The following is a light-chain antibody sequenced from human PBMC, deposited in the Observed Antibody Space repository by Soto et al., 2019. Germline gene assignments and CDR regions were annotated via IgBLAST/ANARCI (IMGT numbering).Light chain of an antibody. V-gene: IGKV3-20*01. CDR3: QQYYDTLRT. J-gene: IGKJ1*01. Sequence: EIVLTQSPGTLSLSPGERATLSCRASQSVTSSYLAWYQQKPGQAPRLLIYGASSRATGIPDRFSGSGSVTDFTLTISSLQAEDVAVYYCQQYYDTLRTFGQGTKVEIK. CDR2: GAS. CDR1: QSVTSSY.